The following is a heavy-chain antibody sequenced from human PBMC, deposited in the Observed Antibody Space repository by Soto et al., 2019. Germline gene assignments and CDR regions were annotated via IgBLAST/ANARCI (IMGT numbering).Heavy chain of an antibody. D-gene: IGHD2-2*02. CDR1: GFTVSNNY. V-gene: IGHV3-53*02. CDR3: ATYTSLDY. Sequence: EVQLVETGGGLIQPGGSLRLSCAASGFTVSNNYMSWVRQAPGKGLEWVSLIYSGGSTFYADSVKGRFTISRDNSKNTLFLQMNSLRAEDTAVYFCATYTSLDYWGQGTLVIVSS. CDR2: IYSGGST. J-gene: IGHJ4*02.